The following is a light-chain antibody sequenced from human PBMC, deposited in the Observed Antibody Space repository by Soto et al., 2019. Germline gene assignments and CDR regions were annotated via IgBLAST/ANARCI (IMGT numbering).Light chain of an antibody. Sequence: DIQMTQSTSTLSASVGDRVSITCRASQSISSWLAWYQQKPVKAPKLLIYDASSFERGVHSRFSGSGSGTEFPLTISSLQPDDFATYYSQQYNSYSRTFGQGTKVDIK. J-gene: IGKJ1*01. V-gene: IGKV1-5*01. CDR2: DAS. CDR1: QSISSW. CDR3: QQYNSYSRT.